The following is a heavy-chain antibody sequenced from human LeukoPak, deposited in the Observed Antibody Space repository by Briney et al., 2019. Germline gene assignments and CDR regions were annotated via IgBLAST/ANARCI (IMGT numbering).Heavy chain of an antibody. CDR1: GFTFNSYP. CDR2: VNQGGTGK. J-gene: IGHJ4*02. D-gene: IGHD5-18*01. Sequence: PGGSLRLSCGASGFTFNSYPMHWVRQAPGKGLEWVAFVNQGGTGKYYVDSVKGRFTISRDNAENSLYLQMNSLRAEDTAVYYCARPRTVDTAMADYWGQGTLVTVSS. CDR3: ARPRTVDTAMADY. V-gene: IGHV3-7*01.